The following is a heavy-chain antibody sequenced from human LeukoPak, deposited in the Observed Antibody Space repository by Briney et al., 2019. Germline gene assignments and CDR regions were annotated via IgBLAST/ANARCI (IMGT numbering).Heavy chain of an antibody. CDR1: GYTFTSYR. D-gene: IGHD5-18*01. CDR2: ICAYNGNT. CDR3: ARDQLNYYYMYV. V-gene: IGHV1-18*01. J-gene: IGHJ6*03. Sequence: ASVKDSCKASGYTFTSYRINWVRPAPGQGLEWMGWICAYNGNTNSAQKLHGRFPMTTDTSRSTAYMELRSLRSEDTAVYYCARDQLNYYYMYVWGKGATVTVSS.